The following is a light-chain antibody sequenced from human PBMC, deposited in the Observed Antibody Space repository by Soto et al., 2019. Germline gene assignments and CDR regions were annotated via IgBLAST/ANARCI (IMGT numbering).Light chain of an antibody. CDR2: QAS. J-gene: IGKJ1*01. CDR3: LQYQSYWT. V-gene: IGKV1-5*03. CDR1: QSISRQ. Sequence: DIQMTQSPSTLSASVGDRVSITCRASQSISRQLAWYQQKPGKAPNLLIYQASNLETGVPSRFTGSGSGTEFTITIISLQPDYLEPYYCLQYQSYWTFGQGTKVEVK.